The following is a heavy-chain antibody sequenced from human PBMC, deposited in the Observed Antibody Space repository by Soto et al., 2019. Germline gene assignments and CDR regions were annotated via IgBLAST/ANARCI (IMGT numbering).Heavy chain of an antibody. CDR3: ARDTGFGGPAGNYYFDF. CDR1: GGYVNSLY. D-gene: IGHD5-12*01. Sequence: PSETLSLTCTVSGGYVNSLYWSWIRQPAGKGLEWIGRIYSSGSTNYNPSLKSRLTMSLDTSKSQVSLTLNSVTAADTAVYYCARDTGFGGPAGNYYFDFWGQGSLVTVSS. V-gene: IGHV4-4*07. J-gene: IGHJ4*02. CDR2: IYSSGST.